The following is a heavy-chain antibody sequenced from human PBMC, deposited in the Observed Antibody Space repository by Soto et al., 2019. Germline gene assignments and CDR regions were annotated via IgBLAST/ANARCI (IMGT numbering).Heavy chain of an antibody. CDR1: GVTVSSYG. V-gene: IGHV3-30*18. CDR2: ISYDGSNK. CDR3: AKIGALAGTRHHGIDV. J-gene: IGHJ6*02. Sequence: GGSLRLACAASGVTVSSYGMHWVRQAAGKGLEWVAVISYDGSNKYYADSVKGRFTISRDNSKNTLYLQMNSLRAEDTAVYYCAKIGALAGTRHHGIDVPGHRTTVPAS. D-gene: IGHD6-19*01.